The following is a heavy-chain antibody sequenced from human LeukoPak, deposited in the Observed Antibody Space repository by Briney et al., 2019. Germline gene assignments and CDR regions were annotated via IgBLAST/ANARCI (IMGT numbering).Heavy chain of an antibody. CDR3: ARISTVTERY. J-gene: IGHJ4*02. V-gene: IGHV3-74*01. CDR1: GFTFSSFW. CDR2: INSDGSST. D-gene: IGHD2-21*02. Sequence: GGSLRLSCAASGFTFSSFWMHWVRQAPGKGLVWVSRINSDGSSTSYAGSVKGRFTISRDSAKNSLYLQLDSLTDEDTAVYYCARISTVTERYWGQGTLVTVSS.